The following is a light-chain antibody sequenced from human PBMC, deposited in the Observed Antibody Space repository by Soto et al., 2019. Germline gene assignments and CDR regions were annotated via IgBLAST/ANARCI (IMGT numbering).Light chain of an antibody. J-gene: IGKJ1*01. CDR1: QSISSW. Sequence: DIHMTQSPSTLSASLCDIVTITCLASQSISSWWAGNQQKPGKAPRLLIYDASSLEIGVPSRFSGSGSGTEFTLTITSRQPDDFATYYCQQYNSYSWTFGQGTKVDI. CDR3: QQYNSYSWT. CDR2: DAS. V-gene: IGKV1-5*01.